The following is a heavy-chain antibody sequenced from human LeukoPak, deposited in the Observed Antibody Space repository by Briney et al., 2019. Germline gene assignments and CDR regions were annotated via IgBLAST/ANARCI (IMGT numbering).Heavy chain of an antibody. D-gene: IGHD5-18*01. V-gene: IGHV3-30*04. Sequence: SCKASGFTFTSSAVHWVRQAPGKGLEWVAVISYDGSNKYYADSVKGRFTISRDNSKNTLYLQMNSLRAEDTAVYYCAKGEREIQLWFYYYYYGMDVWGQGTTVTVSS. CDR1: GFTFTSSA. CDR3: AKGEREIQLWFYYYYYGMDV. J-gene: IGHJ6*02. CDR2: ISYDGSNK.